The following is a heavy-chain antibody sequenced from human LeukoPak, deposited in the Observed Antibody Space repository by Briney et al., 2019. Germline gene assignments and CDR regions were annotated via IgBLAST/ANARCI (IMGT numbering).Heavy chain of an antibody. CDR2: TSYDGSNK. Sequence: GGSLRLSCAASGFTFSSYAMHWVRQAPGKGLEWVAVTSYDGSNKYYADSVKGRFTISRDNSKNTLYLQMNSLRAEDTAVYYCARESNYCSSTSCSDFDYWGQGTLVTVSS. J-gene: IGHJ4*02. V-gene: IGHV3-30-3*01. D-gene: IGHD2-2*01. CDR3: ARESNYCSSTSCSDFDY. CDR1: GFTFSSYA.